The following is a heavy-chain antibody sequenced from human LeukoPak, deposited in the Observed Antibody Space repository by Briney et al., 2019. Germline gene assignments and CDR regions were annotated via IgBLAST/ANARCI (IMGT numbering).Heavy chain of an antibody. CDR1: GGSFSGYY. Sequence: SETLSLTCAVYGGSFSGYYWSWIRQPPGKGLEWIGEINHSGSTNYNPSLKSRVAISVDTSKNQFSLKLSSVTAADTAVYYCARVYYYDSSGYYYEAFDYWGQGTLVTVSS. CDR2: INHSGST. V-gene: IGHV4-34*01. D-gene: IGHD3-22*01. CDR3: ARVYYYDSSGYYYEAFDY. J-gene: IGHJ4*02.